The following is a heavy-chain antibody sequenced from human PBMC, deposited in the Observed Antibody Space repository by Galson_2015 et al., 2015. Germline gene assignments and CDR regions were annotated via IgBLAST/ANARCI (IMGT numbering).Heavy chain of an antibody. CDR3: ARGLQHADY. Sequence: TLSLTCTVSGGSISSGNYFWTWIRQPAGKGLEWIGRIYTSGSTNYNPSLKSRVTISLDTSKNQFSLKLSSVTAADTAVYYCARGLQHADYWGQGTLVTVSS. D-gene: IGHD5-24*01. V-gene: IGHV4-61*02. CDR1: GGSISSGNYF. CDR2: IYTSGST. J-gene: IGHJ4*02.